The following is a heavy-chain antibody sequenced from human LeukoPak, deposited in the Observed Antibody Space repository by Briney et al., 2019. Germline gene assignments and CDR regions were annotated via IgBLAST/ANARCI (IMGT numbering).Heavy chain of an antibody. Sequence: SETLSLTCTVPGGSISGYYWSWIRQPAGKGLEWIGRVYTSGGTNYNPSLKSRVTMSIDTSKNQFSLNLSSVTAADTAVYYCAKSPSGRGGYNWFDPWGQGTLVTVSS. CDR3: AKSPSGRGGYNWFDP. CDR1: GGSISGYY. J-gene: IGHJ5*02. D-gene: IGHD3-16*01. V-gene: IGHV4-4*07. CDR2: VYTSGGT.